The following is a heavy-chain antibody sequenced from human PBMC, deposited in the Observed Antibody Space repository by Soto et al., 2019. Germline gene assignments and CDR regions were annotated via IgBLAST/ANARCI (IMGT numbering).Heavy chain of an antibody. J-gene: IGHJ4*02. V-gene: IGHV3-9*01. D-gene: IGHD1-26*01. CDR2: ISWNSGSI. CDR1: GFNFDDYG. CDR3: VKGSYGGSYYDYFVY. Sequence: EVQLVESGGGLVQPGRSLRLSCAASGFNFDDYGMHWVRQAPGKGLEWVSRISWNSGSIGYADSVKGRFSISRDNAKNSLYLQMNSLRAEDTALYYCVKGSYGGSYYDYFVYWGQGTLVTVFS.